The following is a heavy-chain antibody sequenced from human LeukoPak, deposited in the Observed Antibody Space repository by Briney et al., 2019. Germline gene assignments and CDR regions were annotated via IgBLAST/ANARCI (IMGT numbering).Heavy chain of an antibody. CDR2: IYYSGST. J-gene: IGHJ2*01. D-gene: IGHD6-19*01. CDR3: ARHSSGTLYWYFDL. V-gene: IGHV4-59*01. Sequence: PSETLSLTCTVSGGSMSSYYWSWIRQPPGKGLEWIDYIYYSGSTNYNPSLKSRVTISVDTSKNQFSLKLSSVTAADTAVYYCARHSSGTLYWYFDLWGRGTLVTVSS. CDR1: GGSMSSYY.